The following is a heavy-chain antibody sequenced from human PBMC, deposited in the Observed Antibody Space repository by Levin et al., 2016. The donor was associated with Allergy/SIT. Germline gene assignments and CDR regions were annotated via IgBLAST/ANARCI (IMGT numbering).Heavy chain of an antibody. Sequence: GGSLRLSCAASGFTFSNYGMHWVRQAPGKGLEWVAFIRYDGSNKYYADSVKGRFTISRDNSKNTLYLQMNSLRAEDTAVYYCAKGGGGYCSGGSCYPFFYYGMDVWGQGTTVTVSS. CDR2: IRYDGSNK. CDR1: GFTFSNYG. V-gene: IGHV3-30*02. J-gene: IGHJ6*02. D-gene: IGHD2-15*01. CDR3: AKGGGGYCSGGSCYPFFYYGMDV.